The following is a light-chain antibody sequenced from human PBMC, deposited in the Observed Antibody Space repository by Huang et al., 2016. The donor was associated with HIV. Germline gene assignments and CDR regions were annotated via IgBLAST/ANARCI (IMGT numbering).Light chain of an antibody. Sequence: EIVLTQSPATLSLSPGERATLSCRASQSVSSYLAWYQQKPGQAPRLLIYDASNMATCIPARFSGSGSGTDFTLTITSLEPEAFAVYYCQQRSNWPPWTFGQGTKVEIK. CDR3: QQRSNWPPWT. J-gene: IGKJ1*01. CDR1: QSVSSY. CDR2: DAS. V-gene: IGKV3-11*01.